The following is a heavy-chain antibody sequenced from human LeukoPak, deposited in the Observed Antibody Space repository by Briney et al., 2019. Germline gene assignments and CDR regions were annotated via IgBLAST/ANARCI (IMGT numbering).Heavy chain of an antibody. CDR1: GFTFSNYC. V-gene: IGHV3-21*01. J-gene: IGHJ4*02. CDR2: ISGTSSYI. D-gene: IGHD6-13*01. Sequence: GGSLRLSCAASGFTFSNYCMNWVRQAPGKGLEWVSFISGTSSYIYYADSVKGRFTISRDNAKNSLYLRMNSLRAEDTAVYYCARDLLSSNWYSIAYWGQGTLVTVSS. CDR3: ARDLLSSNWYSIAY.